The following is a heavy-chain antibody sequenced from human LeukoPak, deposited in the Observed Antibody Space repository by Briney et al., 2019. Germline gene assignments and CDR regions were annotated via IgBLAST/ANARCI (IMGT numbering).Heavy chain of an antibody. D-gene: IGHD1-14*01. V-gene: IGHV4-39*07. CDR2: IYYSGST. Sequence: SETLSLTCTVSGGSISSSSYYWGWIRQPPGKGLEWIGSIYYSGSTYYNPSLKSRVTISVDTSKNQFSLKLSSVTAADTAAYYCARDNLGSRRRIDYWGQGTLVTVSS. CDR3: ARDNLGSRRRIDY. CDR1: GGSISSSSYY. J-gene: IGHJ4*02.